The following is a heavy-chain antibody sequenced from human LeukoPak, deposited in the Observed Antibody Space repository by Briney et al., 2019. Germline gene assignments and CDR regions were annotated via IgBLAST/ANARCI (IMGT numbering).Heavy chain of an antibody. Sequence: PSETLSLTCTVSGGSISSYYWSWIRQPAGKGLEWIGRIYTSGSTNYNPSLKSRVTMSVDTSKNQFSLKLSSVTAADTAVYYCARDTAMFTTYYYYYTDVWGKGTTVTVSS. CDR3: ARDTAMFTTYYYYYTDV. CDR2: IYTSGST. D-gene: IGHD5-18*01. J-gene: IGHJ6*03. V-gene: IGHV4-4*07. CDR1: GGSISSYY.